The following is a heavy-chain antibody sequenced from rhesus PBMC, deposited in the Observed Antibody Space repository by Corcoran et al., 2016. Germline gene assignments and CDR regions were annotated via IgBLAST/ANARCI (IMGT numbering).Heavy chain of an antibody. Sequence: QVQLQESGPGLVMPSETLFLPRAVSGGPMSSSYWWSWLRQPPGKGLGWIGYTSGSSGSTYYNASLMSRVTFSTGTSKNQFSLRLSSVTAADTAVDYCARHTVGTHDHWGQGVLVTVSS. J-gene: IGHJ4*01. CDR1: GGPMSSSYW. D-gene: IGHD5-24*01. CDR3: ARHTVGTHDH. CDR2: TSGSSGST. V-gene: IGHV4-65*01.